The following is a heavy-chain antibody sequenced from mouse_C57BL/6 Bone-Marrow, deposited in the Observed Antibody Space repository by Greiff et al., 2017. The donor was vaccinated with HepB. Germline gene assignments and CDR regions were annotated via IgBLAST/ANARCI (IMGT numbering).Heavy chain of an antibody. CDR3: ARHRPYYSNPYWYFDV. J-gene: IGHJ1*03. D-gene: IGHD2-5*01. CDR1: GYTFTDYN. V-gene: IGHV1-22*01. CDR2: INPNNGGT. Sequence: VQLQQSGPELVKPGASVKMSCKASGYTFTDYNMHWVKQSHGKSLEWIGYINPNNGGTSYNQKFKGKATLTVNKSSSTAYMELRSLTSEDSAVYYCARHRPYYSNPYWYFDVWGTGTTVTVSS.